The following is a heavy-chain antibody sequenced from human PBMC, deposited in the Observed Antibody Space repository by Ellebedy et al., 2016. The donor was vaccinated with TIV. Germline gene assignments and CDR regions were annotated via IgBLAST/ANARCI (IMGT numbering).Heavy chain of an antibody. CDR2: IYYSGST. Sequence: SETLSLXXTVSGGSISSGGFYWSWIRQHPGKGLEWIGYIYYSGSTYYNPSLKSRVTISLDTSRNQFSLKLSSVTAADTAVYYCARGGLLEMAIATGLGLDYWGQGTLVTVSS. CDR3: ARGGLLEMAIATGLGLDY. J-gene: IGHJ4*02. V-gene: IGHV4-31*03. CDR1: GGSISSGGFY. D-gene: IGHD5-24*01.